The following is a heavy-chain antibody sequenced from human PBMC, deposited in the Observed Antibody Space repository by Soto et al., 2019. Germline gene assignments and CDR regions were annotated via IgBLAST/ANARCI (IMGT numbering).Heavy chain of an antibody. Sequence: QITLKESGPTLVKPTQPLTLTCTFSGFSLSSTRMAVGWIRQPPGKALEWLALIYWDDDKRYSPFMKSRFTITMDTSKNQVVLTMSNMEPVDTARYYCAHIVVAGLGYYFDYWGQGTLVTVSS. CDR3: AHIVVAGLGYYFDY. D-gene: IGHD6-19*01. J-gene: IGHJ4*02. CDR2: IYWDDDK. V-gene: IGHV2-5*02. CDR1: GFSLSSTRMA.